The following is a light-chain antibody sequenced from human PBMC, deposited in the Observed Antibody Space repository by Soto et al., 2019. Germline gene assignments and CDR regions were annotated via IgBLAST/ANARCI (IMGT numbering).Light chain of an antibody. CDR2: DAS. Sequence: DIQMTQSPSSLSASVGDRVTITCQASQDIGKRLNWYQQKPGKAPKVLIYDASYLETGVQSRFSGRGSRTDFTFPISSLQPEYIATSYCQQYDTLLTFGGGNKVEMK. CDR3: QQYDTLLT. J-gene: IGKJ4*01. CDR1: QDIGKR. V-gene: IGKV1-33*01.